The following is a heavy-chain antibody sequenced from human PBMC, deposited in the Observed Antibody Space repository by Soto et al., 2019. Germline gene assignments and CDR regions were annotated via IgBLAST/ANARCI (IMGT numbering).Heavy chain of an antibody. Sequence: QVQLVQSGAEEKKPGASVKVSCKASGYTFTSYAMHWVRQAPGQRLAWMGWISADNGNKKYSQKFQGIVNITRDTSASTADMELRSLRSEGTAVYYCARSIVVVTAVDYWGQGTLVTVSS. CDR3: ARSIVVVTAVDY. V-gene: IGHV1-3*05. CDR2: ISADNGNK. CDR1: GYTFTSYA. D-gene: IGHD2-21*02. J-gene: IGHJ4*02.